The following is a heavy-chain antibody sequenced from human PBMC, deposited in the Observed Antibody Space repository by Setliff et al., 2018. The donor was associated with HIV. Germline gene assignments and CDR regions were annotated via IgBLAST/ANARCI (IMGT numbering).Heavy chain of an antibody. J-gene: IGHJ4*02. V-gene: IGHV1-8*02. CDR3: ARVGGRGYSFDY. D-gene: IGHD5-18*01. Sequence: ASVKVSCKASGYTFTSYDINWVRQATGQGLEWMGWMNPNSGNTGYAQKFQGRVTMTIDTATSRAYMELRSLRSDDTAVYYGARVGGRGYSFDYWGQGTLVTVSS. CDR1: GYTFTSYD. CDR2: MNPNSGNT.